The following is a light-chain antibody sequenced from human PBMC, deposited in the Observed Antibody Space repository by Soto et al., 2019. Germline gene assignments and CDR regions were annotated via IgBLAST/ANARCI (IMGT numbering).Light chain of an antibody. CDR3: SSYKSGATLV. Sequence: QSALTQPASVSGSPGQSITISCTGTSSDVGGYKHVAWYQQYPGKAPKLIIFEVSDRPSGVSNLFSGSKSGNTASLSISGLQPEDEADYYCSSYKSGATLVFGGGTKVTVL. CDR2: EVS. J-gene: IGLJ2*01. V-gene: IGLV2-14*01. CDR1: SSDVGGYKH.